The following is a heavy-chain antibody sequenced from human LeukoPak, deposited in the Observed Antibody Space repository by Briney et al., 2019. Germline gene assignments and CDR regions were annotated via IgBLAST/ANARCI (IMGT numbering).Heavy chain of an antibody. Sequence: SETLSLTCAVYIDSFTNYYWNWIRQPPGKGLEWIGEINHSGSTNYNPSLKSRVTISVDTSKNQFSLKLSSVTAADTAVYYCARPKRTHGAFDIWGQGTMVTVSS. CDR2: INHSGST. V-gene: IGHV4-34*01. J-gene: IGHJ3*02. CDR3: ARPKRTHGAFDI. D-gene: IGHD2-2*01. CDR1: IDSFTNYY.